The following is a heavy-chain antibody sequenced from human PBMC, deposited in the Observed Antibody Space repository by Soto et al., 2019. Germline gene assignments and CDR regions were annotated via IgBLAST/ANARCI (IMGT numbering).Heavy chain of an antibody. D-gene: IGHD3-16*02. J-gene: IGHJ3*02. CDR3: ARGLYDYVWGSYRLNAFDI. CDR2: INHSGSS. V-gene: IGHV4-34*01. Sequence: QVQLQQWGAGLLKPSETLSLTCAVYGGSFSDYYWNWIRQPPGKGLEWIGEINHSGSSNYNPSLKSRVTISLDTSKNQFSLKLSSVTAADTAVYYCARGLYDYVWGSYRLNAFDIWGQGTMVTVSS. CDR1: GGSFSDYY.